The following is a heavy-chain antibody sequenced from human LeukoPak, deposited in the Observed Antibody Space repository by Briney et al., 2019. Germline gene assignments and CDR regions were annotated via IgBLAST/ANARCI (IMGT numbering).Heavy chain of an antibody. CDR3: ARDGHPFDL. CDR1: GFRFSTYW. J-gene: IGHJ4*02. V-gene: IGHV3-7*01. Sequence: GGSLRLSCTASGFRFSTYWMSWVRQAPGKGLEWVAKIKQDGNEKDYVDSVKGRFTISRDNAKNSLYLQMNSLRAEDTAVYYCARDGHPFDLWGQGTLVTVAS. CDR2: IKQDGNEK.